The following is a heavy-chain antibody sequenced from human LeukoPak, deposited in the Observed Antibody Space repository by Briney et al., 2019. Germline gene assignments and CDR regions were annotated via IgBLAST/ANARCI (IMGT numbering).Heavy chain of an antibody. V-gene: IGHV3-21*01. J-gene: IGHJ4*02. Sequence: GGSLRLSCAASGFTVSSDYMNWVRQAPGKGLEWVSSISSSSSYIYYADSVKGRFTISRDNAKNSLYLQMNSLRAEDTAVYYCAREGEGDVGYFDYWGQGTLVTVSS. D-gene: IGHD1-26*01. CDR1: GFTVSSDY. CDR3: AREGEGDVGYFDY. CDR2: ISSSSSYI.